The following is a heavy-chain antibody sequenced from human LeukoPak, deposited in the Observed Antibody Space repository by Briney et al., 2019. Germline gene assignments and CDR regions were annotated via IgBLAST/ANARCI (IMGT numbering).Heavy chain of an antibody. J-gene: IGHJ4*02. CDR3: ASLSDSSGYFSSGFDY. CDR1: GYTFTSYD. Sequence: ASVKVSCKASGYTFTSYDINWVRQATGQGLEWMGWMNPNSGNTGYAQKFQGRVTMTRNTSISTAYMELSSLRSEDTAVYYCASLSDSSGYFSSGFDYWGQGTLVTVSS. D-gene: IGHD3-22*01. CDR2: MNPNSGNT. V-gene: IGHV1-8*01.